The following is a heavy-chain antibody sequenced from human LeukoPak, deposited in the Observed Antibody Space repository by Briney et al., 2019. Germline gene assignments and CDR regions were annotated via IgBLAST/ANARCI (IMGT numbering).Heavy chain of an antibody. CDR3: ARGVRSSRLGELSYDY. D-gene: IGHD3-16*02. V-gene: IGHV6-1*01. Sequence: SQTLSLTCAISGDSVSSNSAAWNWIRQSPSRGLEWLGRTYYRSKWYNDYAVSVKGRITINPDTSKNQFSLQLNSVTPEDTAVYYCARGVRSSRLGELSYDYWGQGTLVTVSS. CDR2: TYYRSKWYN. J-gene: IGHJ4*02. CDR1: GDSVSSNSAA.